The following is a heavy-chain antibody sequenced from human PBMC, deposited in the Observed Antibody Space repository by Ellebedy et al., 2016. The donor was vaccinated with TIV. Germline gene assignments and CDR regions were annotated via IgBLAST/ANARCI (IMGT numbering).Heavy chain of an antibody. Sequence: GESLKISCAASGFTFSRYGMHWVRQAPGKGLEWVALMSYDGSNKYYRDSVRGRFTISRDNSKNTLYLQMNSLRTEDTAVYYCAKDGEADSIGYPTPDYWGQGTLVTVSS. J-gene: IGHJ4*02. CDR1: GFTFSRYG. CDR3: AKDGEADSIGYPTPDY. V-gene: IGHV3-30*18. CDR2: MSYDGSNK. D-gene: IGHD3-22*01.